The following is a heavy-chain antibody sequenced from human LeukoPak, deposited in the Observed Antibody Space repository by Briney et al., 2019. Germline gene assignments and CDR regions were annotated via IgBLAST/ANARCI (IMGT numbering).Heavy chain of an antibody. J-gene: IGHJ4*02. Sequence: SETLSLTCTVSGGSISSYYWSWIRQPPGKGLEWIGYIYYSGSTNYNPSLKSRVTISVDTSKNQFSLKLSSETAADTAVYYCARVGGYGGNPPSYYFDYWGQGTLVTVSS. CDR1: GGSISSYY. V-gene: IGHV4-59*01. D-gene: IGHD4-23*01. CDR3: ARVGGYGGNPPSYYFDY. CDR2: IYYSGST.